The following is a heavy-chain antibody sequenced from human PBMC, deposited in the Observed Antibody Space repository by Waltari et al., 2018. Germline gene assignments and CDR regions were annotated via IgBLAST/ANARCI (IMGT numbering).Heavy chain of an antibody. D-gene: IGHD6-13*01. CDR1: GFTFSSYS. J-gene: IGHJ4*02. CDR3: ARDLVQQLGQRFDY. V-gene: IGHV3-21*01. CDR2: ISSSSSYI. Sequence: EVQQVESGGGLVKPGGSLRLSCAASGFTFSSYSMNWVRQAPGKGLEWVSSISSSSSYIYYADSVKGRFTISRDNAKNSLYLQMNSLRAEDTAVYYCARDLVQQLGQRFDYWGQGTLVTVSS.